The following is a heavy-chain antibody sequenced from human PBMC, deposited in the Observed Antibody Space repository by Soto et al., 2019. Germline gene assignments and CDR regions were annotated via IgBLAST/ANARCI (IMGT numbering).Heavy chain of an antibody. J-gene: IGHJ4*02. D-gene: IGHD7-27*01. CDR1: GYTFIAYY. Sequence: ASVKVSCKASGYTFIAYYMHWVRQAPGQGLEWMGWINPRSGGINYAQKFQGRVTMTRDTSITTAYMELDRLTSDDTAVYYCARGLGTPMFSAAGYWGQGSVVTVSS. CDR2: INPRSGGI. CDR3: ARGLGTPMFSAAGY. V-gene: IGHV1-2*02.